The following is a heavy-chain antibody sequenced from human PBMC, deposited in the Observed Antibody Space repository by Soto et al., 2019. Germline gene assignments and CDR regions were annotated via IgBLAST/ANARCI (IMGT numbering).Heavy chain of an antibody. D-gene: IGHD2-15*01. J-gene: IGHJ4*02. CDR3: AKGID. CDR1: GITFSNAW. CDR2: IADSRDRT. V-gene: IGHV3-23*04. Sequence: EVQLVESGGGLVKPGGSLRLSCAASGITFSNAWMTWVRQAPGKGLEWVSVIADSRDRTYYADSVKGRFTISRDNSKNTLYLQMHNLRAEDTATYYCAKGIDWGQGTRVTVSS.